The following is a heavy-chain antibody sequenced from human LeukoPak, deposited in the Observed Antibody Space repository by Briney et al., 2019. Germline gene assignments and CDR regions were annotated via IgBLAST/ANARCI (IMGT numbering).Heavy chain of an antibody. CDR3: ARTTGRDAFDI. J-gene: IGHJ3*02. CDR2: IYHSGGI. D-gene: IGHD1-26*01. Sequence: SETLSLTCTVSGYSISSGYYWGWIRQPPGKGLEWIGSIYHSGGIYYNPSLKSRVTISVDTSKNQFSLKLSPVTAADTAVYYCARTTGRDAFDIWGQGTMVTVSS. CDR1: GYSISSGYY. V-gene: IGHV4-38-2*02.